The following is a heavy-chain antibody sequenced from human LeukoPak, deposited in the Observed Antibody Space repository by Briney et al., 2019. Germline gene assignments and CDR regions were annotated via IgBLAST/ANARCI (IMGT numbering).Heavy chain of an antibody. CDR1: GFTFDDYA. CDR2: TSWNSGSI. Sequence: GRSLRLSCAASGFTFDDYAMHWVRQAPGKGLEWVSGTSWNSGSINYAASVKGRFTISRDNAKNSLYLQMNSLRAEDTALYYCAKGGTYWGQGTLVTVSS. D-gene: IGHD3-16*01. J-gene: IGHJ4*02. CDR3: AKGGTY. V-gene: IGHV3-9*01.